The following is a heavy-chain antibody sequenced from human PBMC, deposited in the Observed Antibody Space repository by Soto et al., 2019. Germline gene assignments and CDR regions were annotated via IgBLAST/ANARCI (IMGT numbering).Heavy chain of an antibody. D-gene: IGHD6-19*01. J-gene: IGHJ6*02. Sequence: SVKVSCKASGFTFTSSAMQWVRQARGQRLEWIGWIVVGSGNTNYAQKFQERVTITRDMSTSTAYMELSGLRSEDTAVYYCGRSSVDYYYYYGMDVWGQGTTVTVSS. CDR1: GFTFTSSA. V-gene: IGHV1-58*02. CDR2: IVVGSGNT. CDR3: GRSSVDYYYYYGMDV.